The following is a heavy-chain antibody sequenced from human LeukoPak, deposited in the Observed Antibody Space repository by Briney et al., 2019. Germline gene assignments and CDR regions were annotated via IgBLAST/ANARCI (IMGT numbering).Heavy chain of an antibody. CDR2: ISWNSGSI. V-gene: IGHV3-9*01. CDR1: GFTFDDYA. J-gene: IGHJ4*02. D-gene: IGHD2-2*01. CDR3: AKDPCSSTSCAVDY. Sequence: PGGSLRLSCAASGFTFDDYAMHWVRQAPGKGLEGVSGISWNSGSIGYADSVKGRFTISRDNAKNSLYLQMNSLRAEDTALYYCAKDPCSSTSCAVDYWGQGTLVTVSS.